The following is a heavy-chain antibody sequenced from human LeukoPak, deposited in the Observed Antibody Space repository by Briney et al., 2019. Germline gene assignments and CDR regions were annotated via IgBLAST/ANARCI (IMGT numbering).Heavy chain of an antibody. D-gene: IGHD1/OR15-1a*01. V-gene: IGHV3-7*01. CDR1: GFTFSSYW. J-gene: IGHJ5*02. CDR2: IKQDGSEK. Sequence: GGSLRLSCAASGFTFSSYWMSWVRQAPGKGLEWVANIKQDGSEKYYVDSVKGRFTISRDNSKNTVYVQMNSLRADDTAVYYCTRAAGITGTSRDNWFDPWGQGTLVIVSS. CDR3: TRAAGITGTSRDNWFDP.